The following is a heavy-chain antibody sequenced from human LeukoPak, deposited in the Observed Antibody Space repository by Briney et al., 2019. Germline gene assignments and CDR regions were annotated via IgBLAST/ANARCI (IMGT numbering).Heavy chain of an antibody. CDR3: ARPSRIPPYYFDY. J-gene: IGHJ4*02. CDR2: INPSGGST. CDR1: GYTFTGYY. V-gene: IGHV1-46*01. D-gene: IGHD2-15*01. Sequence: ASVTVSCKASGYTFTGYYIHWVRQAPGQGLEWMGIINPSGGSTSYAQKFQGRVTMTRDTSTSTVYMELSSLRSEDTAVYYCARPSRIPPYYFDYWGQGTLVTVSS.